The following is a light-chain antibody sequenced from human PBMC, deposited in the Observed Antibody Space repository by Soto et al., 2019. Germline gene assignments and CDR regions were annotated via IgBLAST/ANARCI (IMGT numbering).Light chain of an antibody. Sequence: EIVLMQSPGTLSLSPGERPTLSCRSSQSVVTNLAWYQQKPGQAPRLLILGASTRATGIPARFSGSGSGTEFTLSISSLQSEDFAVYYCKQYKEWPPFTFGPGTRLEIK. CDR3: KQYKEWPPFT. CDR1: QSVVTN. CDR2: GAS. J-gene: IGKJ5*01. V-gene: IGKV3-15*01.